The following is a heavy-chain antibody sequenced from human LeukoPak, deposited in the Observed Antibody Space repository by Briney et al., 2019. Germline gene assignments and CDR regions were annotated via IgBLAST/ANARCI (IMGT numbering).Heavy chain of an antibody. Sequence: SETPSLTCTVSGGSISSYYWSWIRQPPGTGLEWIGYIYYSGSTNYNPSLKSRVTISVDTSKNQFSLKLSSVTAADTAVYSCARELGSGWYGGYYFDYWGQGTLVTVSS. V-gene: IGHV4-59*01. CDR1: GGSISSYY. CDR2: IYYSGST. D-gene: IGHD6-19*01. CDR3: ARELGSGWYGGYYFDY. J-gene: IGHJ4*02.